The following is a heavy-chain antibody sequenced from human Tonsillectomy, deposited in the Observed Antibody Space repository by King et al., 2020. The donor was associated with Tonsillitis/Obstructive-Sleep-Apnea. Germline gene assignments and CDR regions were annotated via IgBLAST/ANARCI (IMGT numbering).Heavy chain of an antibody. CDR1: GFTFSSYG. V-gene: IGHV3-30*18. CDR3: AKDKSWGLATFYYYMDV. Sequence: VQLVESGGGVVQPGRSLRLSCAASGFTFSSYGLHWVRQAPGKGLEWVSVISYDGSDTYYPDSVKGRFTISRDNSKNMLYLQMNSLRPEDTAVYYCAKDKSWGLATFYYYMDVWGKGTAVTVSS. D-gene: IGHD3-16*01. J-gene: IGHJ6*03. CDR2: ISYDGSDT.